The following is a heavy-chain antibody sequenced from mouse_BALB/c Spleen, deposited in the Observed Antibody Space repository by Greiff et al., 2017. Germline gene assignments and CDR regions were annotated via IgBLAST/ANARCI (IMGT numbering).Heavy chain of an antibody. V-gene: IGHV5-6-5*01. CDR1: GFTFSSYA. CDR3: ARRGIYYGNYDWYFDV. D-gene: IGHD2-1*01. CDR2: ISSGGST. Sequence: VKLVESGGGLVKPGGSLKLSCAASGFTFSSYAMSWVRQTPEKRLEWVASISSGGSTYYPDSVKGRFTISRDNARNILYLQMSSLRSEDTAMYYCARRGIYYGNYDWYFDVWGAGTTVTVSS. J-gene: IGHJ1*01.